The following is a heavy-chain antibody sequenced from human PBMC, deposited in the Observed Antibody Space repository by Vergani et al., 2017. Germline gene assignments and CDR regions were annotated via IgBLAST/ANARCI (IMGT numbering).Heavy chain of an antibody. CDR1: GGSFSGYY. CDR3: ARHGRGITGKNWFDP. Sequence: QVQLQQWGAGLLKPSETLSLTCAVYGGSFSGYYWGWIRQPPGKGLEWIGSIYYSGSTYYNPSLKSRVTISVDTSKNQFSLKLSSVTAADTAVYYCARHGRGITGKNWFDPWGQGTLVTVSS. V-gene: IGHV4-34*01. D-gene: IGHD1-20*01. CDR2: IYYSGST. J-gene: IGHJ5*02.